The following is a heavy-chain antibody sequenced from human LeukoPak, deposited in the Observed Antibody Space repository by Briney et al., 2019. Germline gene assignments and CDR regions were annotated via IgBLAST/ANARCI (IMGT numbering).Heavy chain of an antibody. D-gene: IGHD6-19*01. CDR2: MWYDGSNK. V-gene: IGHV3-33*01. Sequence: SGGSLRLSCAASGFTFSSYGMHWVRQAPGKGLEWVAVMWYDGSNKYYADSVKGRFTISRDNSKNTLYLQMNSLRAEDTAVYYCARDYSVSSGWYSAEYFQHWGQGTLVTVSS. CDR1: GFTFSSYG. J-gene: IGHJ1*01. CDR3: ARDYSVSSGWYSAEYFQH.